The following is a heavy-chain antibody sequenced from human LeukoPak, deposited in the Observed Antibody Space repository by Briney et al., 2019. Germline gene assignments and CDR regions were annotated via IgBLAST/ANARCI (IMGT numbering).Heavy chain of an antibody. Sequence: SQTLSLTCGIPGDSVSSNNATWDWIRQSPSRGLEWLGRTYYRSKWYNDYAVSVKSRITINPDTSKNQFSLQLNSVTPEDTAVYYCAREGVAGFLFDYWGPGILVTVSS. CDR2: TYYRSKWYN. D-gene: IGHD6-19*01. CDR3: AREGVAGFLFDY. CDR1: GDSVSSNNAT. J-gene: IGHJ4*02. V-gene: IGHV6-1*01.